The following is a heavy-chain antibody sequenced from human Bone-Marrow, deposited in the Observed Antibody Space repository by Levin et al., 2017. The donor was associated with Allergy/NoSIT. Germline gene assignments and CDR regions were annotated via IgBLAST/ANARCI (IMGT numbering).Heavy chain of an antibody. CDR3: ARSTQNLVPSWDY. Sequence: PGGSLRLSCAASGFTFSDYYMSWIRQVPGKGLEWVSYISSSGSIYYGDSVNGRFASSRDNSKNSVFLQMNSLRAEDTAIYYCARSTQNLVPSWDYWGQGTLVTVSS. CDR2: ISSSGSI. J-gene: IGHJ4*02. V-gene: IGHV3-11*01. D-gene: IGHD1-14*01. CDR1: GFTFSDYY.